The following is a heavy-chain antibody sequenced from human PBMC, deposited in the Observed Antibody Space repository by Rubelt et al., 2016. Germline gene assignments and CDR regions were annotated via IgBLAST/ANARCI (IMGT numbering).Heavy chain of an antibody. Sequence: VRQAPGKGLEWVASITSISTYIYSADSVKGRFTASRDNAQNSLYLQMNSLGPEATAVYSCARDSGGFGELLRYWGQGTLVTVSS. V-gene: IGHV3-21*01. CDR3: ARDSGGFGELLRY. J-gene: IGHJ4*02. D-gene: IGHD3-10*01. CDR2: ITSISTYI.